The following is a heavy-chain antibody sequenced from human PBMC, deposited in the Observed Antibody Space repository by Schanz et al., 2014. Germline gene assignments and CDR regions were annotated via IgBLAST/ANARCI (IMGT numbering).Heavy chain of an antibody. CDR3: ASDTMGGNFVLDV. CDR2: IFLNDGGT. V-gene: IGHV1-46*03. J-gene: IGHJ6*02. CDR1: GYTFTDYY. Sequence: QVQLVQSGAEVKEPGASVKLSCKSSGYTFTDYYMQWVRQAPGQGLEWLGTIFLNDGGTHSAEKFQGRIIMTRDTSTSTVYLDLSSLRSEDTAVYYCASDTMGGNFVLDVWGQGTTVTVSS. D-gene: IGHD3-10*01.